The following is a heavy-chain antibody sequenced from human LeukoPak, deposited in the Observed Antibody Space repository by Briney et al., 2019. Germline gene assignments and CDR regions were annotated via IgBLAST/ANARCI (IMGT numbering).Heavy chain of an antibody. V-gene: IGHV4-59*01. Sequence: ASETLCLTCTVSGASISSYYWGWIRQPPGKGLEWIGYILNTGSANYNPSLKSRVTISIDTSKNQFSLKLTSVTAADTAVYYCARDKALRNWYFDLWGRGTLATVSS. J-gene: IGHJ2*01. CDR3: ARDKALRNWYFDL. CDR1: GASISSYY. CDR2: ILNTGSA.